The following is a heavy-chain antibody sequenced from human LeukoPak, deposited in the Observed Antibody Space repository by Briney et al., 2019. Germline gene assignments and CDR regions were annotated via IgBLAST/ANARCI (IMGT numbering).Heavy chain of an antibody. J-gene: IGHJ5*02. CDR1: GGSLSSGGYC. Sequence: SETLSLTCSVSGGSLSSGGYCWGWVRQPPGKWLEWIGSICYSGSTSYNPSLKSRVTISADTSKNQFSLRLSSVTAAETAVYYCARQRGINSWFDPWGEGTLVTVSS. V-gene: IGHV4-39*01. CDR2: ICYSGST. CDR3: ARQRGINSWFDP. D-gene: IGHD1-14*01.